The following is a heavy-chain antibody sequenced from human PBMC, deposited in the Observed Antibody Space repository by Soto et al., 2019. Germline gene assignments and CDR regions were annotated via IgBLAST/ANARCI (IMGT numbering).Heavy chain of an antibody. Sequence: VSLACAVYGGSFSGYYWSWIRQPPGKGLEGIGEINHSGRTNYNPSLKSRVTISVDTSKNQFSLKLSSVTAADTAVYYCARGSRVKYCTNGVCDSGVWFDPWGQGTLVTVS. J-gene: IGHJ5*02. V-gene: IGHV4-34*01. CDR2: INHSGRT. CDR3: ARGSRVKYCTNGVCDSGVWFDP. D-gene: IGHD2-8*01. CDR1: GGSFSGYY.